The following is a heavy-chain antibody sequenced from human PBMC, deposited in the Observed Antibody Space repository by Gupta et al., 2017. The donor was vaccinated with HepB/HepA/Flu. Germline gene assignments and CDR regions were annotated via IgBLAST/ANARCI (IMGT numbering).Heavy chain of an antibody. CDR2: IYWNDDK. J-gene: IGHJ3*01. CDR1: GFSLSTSGVG. V-gene: IGHV2-5*01. Sequence: QITLKESGPTLVKPTQTLTLTCTFSGFSLSTSGVGVGWIRQPPGKALEWLAIIYWNDDKRYSPSLKSRLTITKDTSRNQVVLKMTNMDPVDTGTDFCSHNGSSSDACDLWGQGTMVTVSS. D-gene: IGHD2-15*01. CDR3: SHNGSSSDACDL.